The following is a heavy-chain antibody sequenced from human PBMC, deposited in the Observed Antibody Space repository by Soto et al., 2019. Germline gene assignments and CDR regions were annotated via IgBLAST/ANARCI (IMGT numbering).Heavy chain of an antibody. CDR1: GGTFGSYT. D-gene: IGHD2-2*01. CDR2: IIPMFGTA. Sequence: QVHLVQSGAEVKKPGSSVKVSCTASGGTFGSYTVTWVRQAPGQGLEWMGEIIPMFGTASYAQKFQGRVTLTADKSTTTAHMELSSLSSDDTAGDFCARQKAMPPHFYSGMDVWGQGTTVTVSS. CDR3: ARQKAMPPHFYSGMDV. J-gene: IGHJ6*02. V-gene: IGHV1-69*06.